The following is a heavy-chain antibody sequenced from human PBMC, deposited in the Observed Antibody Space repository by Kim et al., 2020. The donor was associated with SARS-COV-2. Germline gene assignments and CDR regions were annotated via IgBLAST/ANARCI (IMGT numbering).Heavy chain of an antibody. V-gene: IGHV4-39*01. Sequence: SETLSLTCTVSGGSISSSTYSWNWFRQPPGDGLEWIGGIDSSGSTYYNPSLKSRVTLSVETSKNQISLKMNSVTAADTSVFYCARHLTGSSWFAYWDQGT. J-gene: IGHJ4*02. CDR2: IDSSGST. CDR3: ARHLTGSSWFAY. CDR1: GGSISSSTYS. D-gene: IGHD6-13*01.